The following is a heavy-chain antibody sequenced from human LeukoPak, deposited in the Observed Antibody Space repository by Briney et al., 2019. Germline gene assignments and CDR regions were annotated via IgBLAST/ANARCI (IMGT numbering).Heavy chain of an antibody. V-gene: IGHV3-11*01. CDR2: ISSSGSTI. D-gene: IGHD3-10*01. CDR1: GFTFSDYY. Sequence: GGSLRLSCAASGFTFSDYYMSWIRQAPGKGLEWVSYISSSGSTIYYADSVKGRFTISRDNAKNSLYLQMNSLRAEDTAVYYCARAASITMVRGVINGFGYWGQGTLVTVSS. CDR3: ARAASITMVRGVINGFGY. J-gene: IGHJ4*02.